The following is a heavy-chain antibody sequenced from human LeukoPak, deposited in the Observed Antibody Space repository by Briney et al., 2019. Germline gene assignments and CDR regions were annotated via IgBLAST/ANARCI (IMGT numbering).Heavy chain of an antibody. D-gene: IGHD4-23*01. CDR3: VRAGWELDY. CDR2: IKEDGTEK. V-gene: IGHV3-7*01. J-gene: IGHJ4*02. CDR1: GFIFSRFW. Sequence: GGSLRLSCVASGFIFSRFWMSWVRQAPGKGLQWVAHIKEDGTEKYYLDSVKGRFTIARDDARNSLYLQMNSLRDEDTAVYYCVRAGWELDYWGQGTPVIVSP.